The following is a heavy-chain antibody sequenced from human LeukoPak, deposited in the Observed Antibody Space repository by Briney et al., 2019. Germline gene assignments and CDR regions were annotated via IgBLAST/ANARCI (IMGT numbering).Heavy chain of an antibody. CDR1: GVTFSSXX. V-gene: IGHV3-33*01. Sequence: XASGVTFSSXXXXGXRXAPXKXXXWVAVIWYDGSNKYYADSVKGRFTISRDNSKNTLYLQMNSLRAEDTAVYYCARVIVPAAIDYWGQGTLVTVSS. D-gene: IGHD2-2*01. CDR3: ARVIVPAAIDY. J-gene: IGHJ4*02. CDR2: IWYDGSNK.